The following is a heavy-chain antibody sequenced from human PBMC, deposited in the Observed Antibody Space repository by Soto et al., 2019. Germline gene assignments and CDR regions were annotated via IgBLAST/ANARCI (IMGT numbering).Heavy chain of an antibody. CDR2: INHSGST. Sequence: QVQLQQWGAGLLKPSETLSLTCAVYGGSFSGYYWTWIRQPPGTGLEWIGEINHSGSTNYNPSLKSRVTISVRTTKNQFSPKLPPVTDAVTAAYYCASDKTTGLFAYWGQGTRVTVSS. J-gene: IGHJ4*02. CDR1: GGSFSGYY. CDR3: ASDKTTGLFAY. D-gene: IGHD1-7*01. V-gene: IGHV4-34*01.